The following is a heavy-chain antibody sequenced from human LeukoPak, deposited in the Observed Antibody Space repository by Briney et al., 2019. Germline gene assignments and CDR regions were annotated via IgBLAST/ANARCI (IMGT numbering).Heavy chain of an antibody. CDR2: MNPNSGNT. D-gene: IGHD3-9*01. CDR1: GYTFTSYD. V-gene: IGHV1-8*03. Sequence: ASVKVSCKASGYTFTSYDINLVRQATGQGLEWMGWMNPNSGNTGYAQKFQGRVTITRNTSISTAYMELSSLRSEDTAVYYCARGDYDILTGYPDWFDPWGQGTLVTVSS. J-gene: IGHJ5*02. CDR3: ARGDYDILTGYPDWFDP.